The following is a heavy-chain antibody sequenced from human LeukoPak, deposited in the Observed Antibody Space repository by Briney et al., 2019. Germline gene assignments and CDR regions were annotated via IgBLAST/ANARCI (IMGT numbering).Heavy chain of an antibody. CDR2: IYSGGST. CDR3: ARDRYYDSSGYNY. V-gene: IGHV3-66*01. D-gene: IGHD3-22*01. CDR1: GFTVSSNY. Sequence: GGSLRLSCAASGFTVSSNYMSWVRQAPGKGLEWVSVIYSGGSTYYADSVKGRFTISRDNSKNTLYLQMNSLRADDTAVYYCARDRYYDSSGYNYWGQGTLVTVSS. J-gene: IGHJ4*02.